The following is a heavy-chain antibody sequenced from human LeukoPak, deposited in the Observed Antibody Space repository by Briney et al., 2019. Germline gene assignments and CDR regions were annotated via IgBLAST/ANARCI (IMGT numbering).Heavy chain of an antibody. Sequence: PGGSLRLSFSASGFTFSGTSMRWVRQAPGKGPEWVSTISGSGDATYYADSVEGRFTISRDNSKNNLYLQMNSLRADDTAVYYCARELPFKYWRQGSLVTVSS. CDR3: ARELPFKY. CDR2: ISGSGDAT. D-gene: IGHD2-15*01. V-gene: IGHV3-23*01. CDR1: GFTFSGTS. J-gene: IGHJ4*02.